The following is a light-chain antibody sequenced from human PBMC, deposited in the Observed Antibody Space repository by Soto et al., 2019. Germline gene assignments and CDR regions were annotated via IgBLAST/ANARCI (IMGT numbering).Light chain of an antibody. CDR3: QQYGTSPRT. J-gene: IGKJ5*01. CDR1: QSVTSNS. Sequence: EIVLTQFPGTLSLSPGERATLSCRASQSVTSNSLAWYQQKVGRAPRVLIYGASNRATGIPDRFRGSVSGTDFTLTITSLQPEDFAVYFCQQYGTSPRTFGQGTRLEIK. CDR2: GAS. V-gene: IGKV3-20*01.